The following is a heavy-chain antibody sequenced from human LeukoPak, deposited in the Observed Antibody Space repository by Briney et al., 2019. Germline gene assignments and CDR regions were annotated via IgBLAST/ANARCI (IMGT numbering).Heavy chain of an antibody. CDR3: ARSTAGLDY. J-gene: IGHJ4*02. CDR2: IKHDGSEK. V-gene: IGHV3-7*01. D-gene: IGHD1-1*01. Sequence: GGSLRLSCAVSGFTFSSNWMGWVRQAPGKGLEWVANIKHDGSEKYYAGSVKGRFTISRDNAKNSLFLQMNSLRAEDTAVYYCARSTAGLDYWGQGTLVTVSS. CDR1: GFTFSSNW.